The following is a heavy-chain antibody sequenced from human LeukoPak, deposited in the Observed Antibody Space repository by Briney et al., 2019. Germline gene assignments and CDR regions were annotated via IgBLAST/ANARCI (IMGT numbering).Heavy chain of an antibody. CDR1: GFTFGDYA. V-gene: IGHV3-49*04. J-gene: IGHJ4*02. Sequence: PGRSLTLSCTASGFTFGDYAMSWVRRAPGKGLEGVGFIRSKAYGGTAEYAASVKGRFTISRDDSKSIAYLQMNSLKTEDTAVYYCTKSGTAIVGTTAAYYFDYWGQGTLVTVSS. D-gene: IGHD1-26*01. CDR2: IRSKAYGGTA. CDR3: TKSGTAIVGTTAAYYFDY.